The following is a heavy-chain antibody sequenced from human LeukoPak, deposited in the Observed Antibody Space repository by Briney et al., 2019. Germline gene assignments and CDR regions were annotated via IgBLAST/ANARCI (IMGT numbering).Heavy chain of an antibody. CDR1: GFTFSSYA. V-gene: IGHV3-23*01. D-gene: IGHD2-15*01. CDR3: AKVSNRRLVVVAQLDY. CDR2: ISGSGGST. Sequence: PGGSLRLSCAASGFTFSSYAMSWVRQAPGKGLEWVSAISGSGGSTYYADSVKGRFTISSDNSKNTLYLQMNSLRAEDTAVYYCAKVSNRRLVVVAQLDYWGQGTLVTVSS. J-gene: IGHJ4*02.